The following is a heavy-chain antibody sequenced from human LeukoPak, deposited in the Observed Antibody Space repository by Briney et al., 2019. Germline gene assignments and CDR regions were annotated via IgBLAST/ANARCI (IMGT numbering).Heavy chain of an antibody. J-gene: IGHJ4*02. Sequence: PSETLSLTCAVYGGSFSGYYWSWIRQPPGKGLEWIGEINHSGSTNYNPSLKSRVTISVDTSKNQFSLKLSSVTAADTAVYYCASLFSPWGHFDYWGQGTLVTVSS. CDR1: GGSFSGYY. V-gene: IGHV4-34*01. CDR2: INHSGST. D-gene: IGHD7-27*01. CDR3: ASLFSPWGHFDY.